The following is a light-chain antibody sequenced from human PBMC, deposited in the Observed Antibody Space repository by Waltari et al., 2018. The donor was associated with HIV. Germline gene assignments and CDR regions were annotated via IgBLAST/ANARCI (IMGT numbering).Light chain of an antibody. Sequence: QSALTQPASVSGSHGQSISISCSGTSSDVGASDYVSWYHQQPGEAPTLILYEVKKRPSGISNRFSGSKSGNTASLTISGLQVEDEAHYYCSSYSASGTLVLFGGGTRLTVL. J-gene: IGLJ2*01. CDR1: SSDVGASDY. V-gene: IGLV2-14*01. CDR3: SSYSASGTLVL. CDR2: EVK.